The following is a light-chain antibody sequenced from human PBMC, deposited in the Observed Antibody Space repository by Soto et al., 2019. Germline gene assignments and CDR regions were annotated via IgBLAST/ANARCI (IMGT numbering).Light chain of an antibody. Sequence: DIQMTQSPSTLSASVGDRVTMSCRASLSISSYLAWYQQKPGKAPNLLIYKASNLESGVPSRFSGSGSGTEFTLTISSLQPGDFATYYCQQYITYPLTFGGGTNVEIK. J-gene: IGKJ4*01. CDR3: QQYITYPLT. CDR2: KAS. CDR1: LSISSY. V-gene: IGKV1-5*03.